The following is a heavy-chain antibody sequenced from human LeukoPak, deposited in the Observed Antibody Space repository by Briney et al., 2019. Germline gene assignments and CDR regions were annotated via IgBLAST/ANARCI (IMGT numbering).Heavy chain of an antibody. Sequence: SSETLPLTCAVHGGSFSAYYWSWIRQPPGKGLEWIGEVNHSGSTKYNPSLKSRLTISEDTSKNQFSLKLNSVTAADTAVYYCARLGNGYNVDYWGQGTLVTVSS. CDR1: GGSFSAYY. CDR3: ARLGNGYNVDY. D-gene: IGHD5-24*01. J-gene: IGHJ4*02. CDR2: VNHSGST. V-gene: IGHV4-34*01.